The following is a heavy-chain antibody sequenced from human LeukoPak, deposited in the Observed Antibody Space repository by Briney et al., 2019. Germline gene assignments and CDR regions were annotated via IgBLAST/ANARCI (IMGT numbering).Heavy chain of an antibody. Sequence: SVKVSCKASGGTFSSYAISWVRQAPGQGLEWMGGIIPIFGTANYAQKFQGRVTITADKSTSTAYMELSSLRSEDTAVYYCARGAVVTASAVMDVWGKGTTATVSS. CDR3: ARGAVVTASAVMDV. CDR2: IIPIFGTA. CDR1: GGTFSSYA. J-gene: IGHJ6*03. D-gene: IGHD2-21*02. V-gene: IGHV1-69*06.